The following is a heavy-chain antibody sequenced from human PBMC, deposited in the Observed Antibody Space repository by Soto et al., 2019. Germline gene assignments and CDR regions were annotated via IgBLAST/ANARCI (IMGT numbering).Heavy chain of an antibody. D-gene: IGHD3-9*01. CDR3: ARESHDILTGPPWVWYFDL. V-gene: IGHV4-34*01. CDR1: GGSFSGCY. CDR2: INDRGSI. Sequence: QVQLQQWGAGQLRPLETLSLTCGVSGGSFSGCYWAWNRQSPGKGLECIGEINDRGSINYNPSLKSRVRTSDDTSQDHYALNLRSVTAADTAVYYGARESHDILTGPPWVWYFDLWGRGTLVTVSS. J-gene: IGHJ2*01.